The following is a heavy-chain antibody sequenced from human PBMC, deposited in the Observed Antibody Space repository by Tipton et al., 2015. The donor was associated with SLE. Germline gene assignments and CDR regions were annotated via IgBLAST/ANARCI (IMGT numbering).Heavy chain of an antibody. V-gene: IGHV4-39*07. J-gene: IGHJ6*03. CDR3: ARARSDDTFWSDYIYYYYYMDV. CDR2: IFNGWNT. D-gene: IGHD3-3*01. Sequence: TLSLTCSVSGDSLSSSGYYWTWIRQSPGKGLEWIGSIFNGWNTYYNPSLESRVTISVDASKNQFSLRVMSMTAADTAVYYCARARSDDTFWSDYIYYYYYMDVWGKGTAVTVSS. CDR1: GDSLSSSGYY.